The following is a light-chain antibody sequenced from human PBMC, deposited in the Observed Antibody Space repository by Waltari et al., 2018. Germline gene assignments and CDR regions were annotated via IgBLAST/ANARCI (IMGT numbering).Light chain of an antibody. CDR2: SNN. V-gene: IGLV1-44*01. CDR3: AAWDDSLNGPDYV. CDR1: SSNIGSNT. J-gene: IGLJ1*01. Sequence: QSVLTQPPSASGTPGQRVTISCSGSSSNIGSNTVNWYQQLPGTAPKLLIYSNNQRPSGVPDRFSGSQSGTSASLAISGLQSEDEADYYCAAWDDSLNGPDYVFGTGTKVTVL.